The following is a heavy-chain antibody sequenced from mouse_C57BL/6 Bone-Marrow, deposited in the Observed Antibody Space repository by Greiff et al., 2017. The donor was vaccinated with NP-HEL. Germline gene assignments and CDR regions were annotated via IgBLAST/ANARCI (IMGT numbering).Heavy chain of an antibody. Sequence: VQLQQSGAELVRPGTSVKVSCKASGYAFTNYLIEWVKQRPGQGLEWIGVINPGSGGTNYNEKFKGKATLTADKSSSTAYMQLSSLTSEDSAVYFCAIYGSAGWFAYWGQGTLVTVSA. CDR1: GYAFTNYL. D-gene: IGHD1-1*01. CDR2: INPGSGGT. J-gene: IGHJ3*01. CDR3: AIYGSAGWFAY. V-gene: IGHV1-54*01.